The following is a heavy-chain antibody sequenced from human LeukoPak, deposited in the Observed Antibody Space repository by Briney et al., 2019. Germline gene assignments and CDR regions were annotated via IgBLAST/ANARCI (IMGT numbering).Heavy chain of an antibody. D-gene: IGHD6-6*01. CDR1: GFTFSSYS. V-gene: IGHV3-21*01. J-gene: IGHJ4*02. CDR3: ARDLLGAYAARPFDY. Sequence: GGSLRLSCAASGFTFSSYSMNWVRQAPGKGLKWVSSISSSSSYIYYADSVKGRFTISRDNAKNPLYLQMNSLRAEDTAVYYCARDLLGAYAARPFDYWGQGTLVTVSS. CDR2: ISSSSSYI.